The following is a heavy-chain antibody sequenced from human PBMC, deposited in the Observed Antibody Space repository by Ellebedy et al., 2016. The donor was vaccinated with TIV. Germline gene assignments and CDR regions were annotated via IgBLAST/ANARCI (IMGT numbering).Heavy chain of an antibody. CDR3: ARDRGEQYMDV. V-gene: IGHV3-33*01. Sequence: GGSLRLSXAASGFTFSSYGIHWFRQAPGKGLEWVAFIWYDGSQKYYADSVKGRFTISRDNSKNTMYLQMNSLRAEDTAMYYCARDRGEQYMDVWGKGTTVTVSS. CDR1: GFTFSSYG. J-gene: IGHJ6*03. CDR2: IWYDGSQK. D-gene: IGHD3-16*01.